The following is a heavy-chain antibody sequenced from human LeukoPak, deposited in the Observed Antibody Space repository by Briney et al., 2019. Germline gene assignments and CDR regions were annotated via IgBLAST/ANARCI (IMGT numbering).Heavy chain of an antibody. J-gene: IGHJ4*02. V-gene: IGHV4-61*02. D-gene: IGHD2-2*01. CDR1: GGSISSGSYY. CDR3: ARVGCSSTSCYWGIDY. CDR2: IYTSGST. Sequence: SETLSLTCTVSGGSISSGSYYWSWIRQPAGKGLEWIGRIYTSGSTNYNPSLKSRVTISVDTSTNQFSLKLSSVTAADTAVYYCARVGCSSTSCYWGIDYWGQGTLVTVSS.